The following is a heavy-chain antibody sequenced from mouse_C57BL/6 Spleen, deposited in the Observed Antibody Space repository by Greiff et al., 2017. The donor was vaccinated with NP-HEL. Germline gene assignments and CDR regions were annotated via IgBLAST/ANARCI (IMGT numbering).Heavy chain of an antibody. CDR3: ARSGGNPAWFAY. CDR2: IDPSDSYT. CDR1: GYTFTSYW. D-gene: IGHD2-1*01. J-gene: IGHJ3*01. Sequence: QVQLKQPGAELVMPGASVTLSCKASGYTFTSYWMHWVKQRPGQGLEWIGEIDPSDSYTNYNQKFKGKSTLTVDKSSSTAYMQLSSLTSEDSAVYYCARSGGNPAWFAYWGQGTLVTVSA. V-gene: IGHV1-69*01.